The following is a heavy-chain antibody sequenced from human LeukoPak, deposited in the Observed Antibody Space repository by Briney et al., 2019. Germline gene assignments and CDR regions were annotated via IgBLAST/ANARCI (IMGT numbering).Heavy chain of an antibody. CDR1: GYTFTGYY. D-gene: IGHD1-26*01. CDR3: ERGGIVGDLLNY. Sequence: ASVKVSCKSSGYTFTGYYMHWVRQAPGQGLEWMGWINPNSGGTNYAQKFQGRVTMTRDTSISTAYMELSRLRSDDPAVYYCERGGIVGDLLNYWGQGTLVTVSS. V-gene: IGHV1-2*02. J-gene: IGHJ4*02. CDR2: INPNSGGT.